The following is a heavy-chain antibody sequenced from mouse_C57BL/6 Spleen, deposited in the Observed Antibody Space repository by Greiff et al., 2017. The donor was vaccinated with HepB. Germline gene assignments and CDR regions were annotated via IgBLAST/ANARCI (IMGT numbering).Heavy chain of an antibody. V-gene: IGHV1-47*01. Sequence: VQLQQSGAELVKPGASVKMSCKASGYTFTTYPIEWMKQNHGKSLEWIGNFHPYNDDTKYNEKFKGKATLTVEKSSSTVYLELSRLTSDDSAVYYCAMIYYDYDDGYYFDYWGQGTTLTVSS. J-gene: IGHJ2*01. CDR3: AMIYYDYDDGYYFDY. CDR2: FHPYNDDT. D-gene: IGHD2-4*01. CDR1: GYTFTTYP.